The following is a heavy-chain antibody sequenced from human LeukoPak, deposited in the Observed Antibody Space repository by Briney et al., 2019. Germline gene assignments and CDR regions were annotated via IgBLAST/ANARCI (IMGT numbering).Heavy chain of an antibody. V-gene: IGHV1-8*03. Sequence: ASVKVSCKASGYTFTSYDINWVRQATGQGLEWMGWMNPNSGNTGYAQKFQGRVTITRNTSISTAYMELSSLRSEDTAVYYCARGRDVLRFLVWLNWFDPWGQGTLVTVSS. CDR3: ARGRDVLRFLVWLNWFDP. D-gene: IGHD3-3*01. CDR2: MNPNSGNT. CDR1: GYTFTSYD. J-gene: IGHJ5*02.